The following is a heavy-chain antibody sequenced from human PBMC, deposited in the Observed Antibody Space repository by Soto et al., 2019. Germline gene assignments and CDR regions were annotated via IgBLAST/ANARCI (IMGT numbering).Heavy chain of an antibody. D-gene: IGHD2-21*02. J-gene: IGHJ3*02. CDR2: MSHSGGT. V-gene: IGHV4-34*01. CDR1: GGFVSSGSYY. Sequence: QVQLQQWGAGLLKPSETLSLTCAVYGGFVSSGSYYWSWIRQPPGKGLEWIGEMSHSGGTHFNPSLTSRVTISVDTSQNRFSLKMRSVTAADTALYYCARVERGTATSVVDAFDIWGPGTMVTVSS. CDR3: ARVERGTATSVVDAFDI.